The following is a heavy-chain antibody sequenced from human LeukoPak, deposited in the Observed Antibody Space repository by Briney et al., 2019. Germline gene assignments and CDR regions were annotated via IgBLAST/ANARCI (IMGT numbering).Heavy chain of an antibody. V-gene: IGHV4-59*01. D-gene: IGHD6-19*01. CDR2: IYYSGST. J-gene: IGHJ4*02. Sequence: KNSETLSLTCTVSGGSISSYYWSWIRQPPVKGLEWIGYIYYSGSTNYNPSLKSRVTISVDTSKNQFSLKLSSVTAADTAVYYCARDSASSGWDWGQGTLVTVSS. CDR3: ARDSASSGWD. CDR1: GGSISSYY.